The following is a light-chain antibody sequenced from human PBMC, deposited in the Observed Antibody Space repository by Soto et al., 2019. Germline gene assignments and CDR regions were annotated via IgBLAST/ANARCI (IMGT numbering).Light chain of an antibody. Sequence: EIVLTQSPGTLSLSPGERATLSCRASQSVSSSYLAWYQQKPGQAPRLLIYGASSRATGIPDRFSGSGSGTDFTLTISRREPYDFSVYYCQQYGSSPPLTFGGGTKVEIK. CDR2: GAS. CDR3: QQYGSSPPLT. J-gene: IGKJ4*01. V-gene: IGKV3-20*01. CDR1: QSVSSSY.